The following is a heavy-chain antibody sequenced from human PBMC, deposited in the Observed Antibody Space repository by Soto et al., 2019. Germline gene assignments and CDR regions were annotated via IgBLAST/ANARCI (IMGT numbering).Heavy chain of an antibody. Sequence: PSETLSLTCTVSGGSISRYYWSWIRQPPGKGLEWIGYLYNTGSTIYSPSLESRVTISVDTSKNQFSLKLNSVTAADTAVYCCARDLWGYCGTDCYPLDVWGPGTTVTVSS. D-gene: IGHD2-21*02. CDR1: GGSISRYY. CDR3: ARDLWGYCGTDCYPLDV. V-gene: IGHV4-59*01. CDR2: LYNTGST. J-gene: IGHJ6*02.